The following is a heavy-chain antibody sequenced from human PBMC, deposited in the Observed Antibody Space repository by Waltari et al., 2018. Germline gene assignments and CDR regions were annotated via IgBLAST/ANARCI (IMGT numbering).Heavy chain of an antibody. CDR3: ARNVNYDFWSGYSYYYYYGMDV. V-gene: IGHV1-69*01. CDR1: GGTFSSYA. Sequence: QVQLVQSGAEVKKPGSSVKVSCKASGGTFSSYAISWVRQAPGQGLEWMGGIIPIFGTANYAQKFQGRVTITADESTSTAYMELSSLRSEDTAVYYCARNVNYDFWSGYSYYYYYGMDVWGQGTTVTVSS. D-gene: IGHD3-3*01. J-gene: IGHJ6*02. CDR2: IIPIFGTA.